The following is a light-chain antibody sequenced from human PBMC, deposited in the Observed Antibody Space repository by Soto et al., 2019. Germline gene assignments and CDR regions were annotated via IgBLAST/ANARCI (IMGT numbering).Light chain of an antibody. J-gene: IGKJ1*01. Sequence: EIVLTQSPATLSLSPGERATLSCRASQSVSKFLAWYQQKPGQAPRLLISDASNRATGIPGRFSGSGSGTDFSLTISSLEPEDFAVYYCLQRSNWPWTFGQGTKVEIK. CDR2: DAS. CDR3: LQRSNWPWT. V-gene: IGKV3-11*01. CDR1: QSVSKF.